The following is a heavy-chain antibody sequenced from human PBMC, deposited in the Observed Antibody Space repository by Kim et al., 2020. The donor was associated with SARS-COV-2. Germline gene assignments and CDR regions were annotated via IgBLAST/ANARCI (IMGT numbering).Heavy chain of an antibody. CDR2: IYPGYSDT. D-gene: IGHD6-13*01. CDR3: ATTRIAAAGTVDY. CDR1: GYSFTSYW. Sequence: GESLKISCKGSGYSFTSYWIGWVRQMPGKGLEWMGIIYPGYSDTRYSPSFQGQVTISADKSISTAYLQWSSLKASDTAMYYCATTRIAAAGTVDYWGQGTLVTVSS. J-gene: IGHJ4*02. V-gene: IGHV5-51*01.